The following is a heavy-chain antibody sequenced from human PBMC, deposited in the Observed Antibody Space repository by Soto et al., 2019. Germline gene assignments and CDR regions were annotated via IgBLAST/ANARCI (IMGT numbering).Heavy chain of an antibody. V-gene: IGHV1-2*04. CDR2: INPNSGGT. CDR3: ARALGYCSSTSCYTREFDY. J-gene: IGHJ4*02. Sequence: VASVKVSCKASGYTFTGYYMHWVRQAPGQGLEWMGWINPNSGGTNYAQKFQGWVTMTRDTSISTAYMELSRLRSDDTAVYYCARALGYCSSTSCYTREFDYWGQGTLVTVSS. D-gene: IGHD2-2*02. CDR1: GYTFTGYY.